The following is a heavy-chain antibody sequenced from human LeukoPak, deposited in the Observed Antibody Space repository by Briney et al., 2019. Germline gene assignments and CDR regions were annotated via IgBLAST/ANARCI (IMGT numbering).Heavy chain of an antibody. D-gene: IGHD4-11*01. CDR3: AKGDDYSNYDWFDP. Sequence: PGGSLRLSCAASGFTFSSFWMHWVRQAPGEGLVWVSRITSDGSSTSYADSVKGRFTISRDNAKNTLYLQMNSLRAEDTAVYYCAKGDDYSNYDWFDPWGQGTLVTVSS. J-gene: IGHJ5*02. CDR1: GFTFSSFW. V-gene: IGHV3-74*01. CDR2: ITSDGSST.